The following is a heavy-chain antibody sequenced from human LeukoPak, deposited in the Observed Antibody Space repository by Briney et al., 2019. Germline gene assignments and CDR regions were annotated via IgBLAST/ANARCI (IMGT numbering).Heavy chain of an antibody. V-gene: IGHV5-51*01. J-gene: IGHJ4*02. CDR2: IWPGDSDT. CDR1: GYGFTDYW. CDR3: ARHAGATKRAPYFDF. D-gene: IGHD1-26*01. Sequence: GESLKISCKGSGYGFTDYWIAWVRQMPGKGLEWMGIIWPGDSDTRYSPSFQGHVTISADKSISTAYLQWSSLKASDTAMYYCARHAGATKRAPYFDFWGQGTLVTVSS.